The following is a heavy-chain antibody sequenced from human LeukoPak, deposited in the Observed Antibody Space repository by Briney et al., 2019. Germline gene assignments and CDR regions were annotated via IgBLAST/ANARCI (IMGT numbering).Heavy chain of an antibody. CDR1: GFTFSSYG. D-gene: IGHD3-22*01. CDR2: IWYDGSNK. J-gene: IGHJ4*02. V-gene: IGHV3-33*01. CDR3: ARDYYDSSGYSVTDY. Sequence: PGGSLRLSCAASGFTFSSYGMHWVRQAPGKGLEWVAVIWYDGSNKYYADSVKGRFTISRDNSKNTLYLQMNSLRAEDTAVYYCARDYYDSSGYSVTDYWGQGTLVTVSS.